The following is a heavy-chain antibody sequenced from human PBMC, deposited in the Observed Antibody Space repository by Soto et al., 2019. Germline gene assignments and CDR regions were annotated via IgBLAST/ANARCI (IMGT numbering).Heavy chain of an antibody. CDR3: ARDPFGATTY. D-gene: IGHD1-26*01. CDR2: IKGDVSST. V-gene: IGHV3-74*01. J-gene: IGHJ4*02. CDR1: GFTFSGYW. Sequence: PGGSLRLSCAASGFTFSGYWMHWVRQVPGKGLVWVSRIKGDVSSTSYADSVKGRFTISRDNAKNTLYLQMNSLRAEDTAVYYCARDPFGATTYWGQGTLVTVSS.